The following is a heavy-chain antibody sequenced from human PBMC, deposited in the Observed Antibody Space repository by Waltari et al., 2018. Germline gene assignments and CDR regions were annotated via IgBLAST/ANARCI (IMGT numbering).Heavy chain of an antibody. Sequence: QVQLVESGGGLVKPGGSLRLSCAASGFTFSDYYMRWIRQAPGKGLVWVSYISRSCSTIYYADSVKGRFTISRDNAKNSLYLQMNSLRAEDTAVYYCARELAVVTPIDYWGQGTLVTVSS. V-gene: IGHV3-11*01. CDR2: ISRSCSTI. D-gene: IGHD2-21*02. J-gene: IGHJ4*02. CDR1: GFTFSDYY. CDR3: ARELAVVTPIDY.